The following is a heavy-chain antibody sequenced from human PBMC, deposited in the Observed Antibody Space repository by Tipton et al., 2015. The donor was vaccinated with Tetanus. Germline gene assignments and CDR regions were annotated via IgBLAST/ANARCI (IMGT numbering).Heavy chain of an antibody. D-gene: IGHD4-11*01. CDR3: ARGTGKYSAGDY. CDR2: ISFDGSSQ. J-gene: IGHJ4*02. V-gene: IGHV3-30*04. Sequence: SLRLSCVPSGFTFSSYSMHWVRQAPGKGLEWVAVISFDGSSQHYADSVKGRFTISRDNSKDILYLQMDSLRVEDTAVYYCARGTGKYSAGDYWGQGTLVTVSS. CDR1: GFTFSSYS.